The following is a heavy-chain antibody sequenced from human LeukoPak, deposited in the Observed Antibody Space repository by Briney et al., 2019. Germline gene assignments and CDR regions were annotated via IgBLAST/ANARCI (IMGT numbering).Heavy chain of an antibody. Sequence: GGSLRLSCAASGFTFSSYSMNWVRQAPGKGLVWVSRINSDGSSTNYADSVKGRFTISRDNAKNTLYLQMNSLRAEDTAVYYCARGGKYSGSSFDYWGQGTLVAVSS. D-gene: IGHD1-26*01. CDR3: ARGGKYSGSSFDY. V-gene: IGHV3-74*01. J-gene: IGHJ4*02. CDR2: INSDGSST. CDR1: GFTFSSYS.